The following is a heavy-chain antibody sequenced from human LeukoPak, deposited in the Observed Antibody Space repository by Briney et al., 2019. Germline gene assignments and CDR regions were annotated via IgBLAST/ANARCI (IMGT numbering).Heavy chain of an antibody. CDR2: IIPVFGTP. CDR3: ARGGAEAVAGSLDF. D-gene: IGHD6-19*01. Sequence: SVKVSCKASGGTFKKYTIQWVRQAPGQGLEWLGGIIPVFGTPNNAQKFQGRVSITTDETTTTGYMELSSLKSEDTAVYYCARGGAEAVAGSLDFWGQGTLVTVTS. J-gene: IGHJ4*02. CDR1: GGTFKKYT. V-gene: IGHV1-69*05.